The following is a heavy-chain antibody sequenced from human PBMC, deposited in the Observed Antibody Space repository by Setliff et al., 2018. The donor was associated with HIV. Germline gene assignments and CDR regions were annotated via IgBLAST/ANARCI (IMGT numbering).Heavy chain of an antibody. D-gene: IGHD4-17*01. V-gene: IGHV3-21*01. CDR1: GFTFSSYS. Sequence: GSLRLSCAASGFTFSSYSMNWVRQAPGKGLEWVSSMSSRSLYIYYADSVKGRFIISRDNAKNSLFLQMNSLRAEDTAVYYCARLREGYFDLWGRGTLVTVSS. CDR3: ARLREGYFDL. J-gene: IGHJ2*01. CDR2: MSSRSLYI.